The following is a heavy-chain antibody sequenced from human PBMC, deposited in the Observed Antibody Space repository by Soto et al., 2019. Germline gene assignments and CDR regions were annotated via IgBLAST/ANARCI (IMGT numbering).Heavy chain of an antibody. V-gene: IGHV4-39*01. Sequence: SETLSLTCTVSGGSISSSSYYWGWIRQPPGKGLEWIGSIYYSGSTYYNPSLKSRVTISVDTSKNQFSLKLSSVTAADTAVYYCARRGSGSYSDYWGQGTLVT. CDR1: GGSISSSSYY. CDR3: ARRGSGSYSDY. D-gene: IGHD3-10*01. J-gene: IGHJ4*02. CDR2: IYYSGST.